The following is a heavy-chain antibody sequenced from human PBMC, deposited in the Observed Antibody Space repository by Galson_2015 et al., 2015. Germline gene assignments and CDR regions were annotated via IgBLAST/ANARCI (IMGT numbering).Heavy chain of an antibody. J-gene: IGHJ6*02. CDR2: ISSSSTI. V-gene: IGHV3-48*02. CDR1: GFIFSSYS. CDR3: ARESDRTTVTTRSYYYYGMDV. D-gene: IGHD4-17*01. Sequence: SLRLSCAASGFIFSSYSMNWVRQAPGKGLEWVSYISSSSTIYYADSVKGRFTISRDNAKNSLYLQMNSLRDEDTAVYYCARESDRTTVTTRSYYYYGMDVWGQGTTVTVSS.